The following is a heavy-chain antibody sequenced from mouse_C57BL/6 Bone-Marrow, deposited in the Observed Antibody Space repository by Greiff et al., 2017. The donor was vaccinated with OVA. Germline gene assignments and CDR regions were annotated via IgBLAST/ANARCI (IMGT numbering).Heavy chain of an antibody. CDR3: GRHYSNFFAY. CDR2: ISDGGSYT. D-gene: IGHD2-5*01. CDR1: GFTFSSYA. J-gene: IGHJ3*01. Sequence: EVMLVESGGGLVKPGGSLKLSCAASGFTFSSYAMSWVRQTPEKRLEWVATISDGGSYTYYPDNVKGRFTISRDNAKNNLYLQMSHLKSEDTAMYCCGRHYSNFFAYWGQGTLVTVSA. V-gene: IGHV5-4*03.